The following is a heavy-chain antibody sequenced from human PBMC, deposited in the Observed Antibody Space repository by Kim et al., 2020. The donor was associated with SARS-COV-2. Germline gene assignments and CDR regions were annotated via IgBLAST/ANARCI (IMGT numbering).Heavy chain of an antibody. D-gene: IGHD6-19*01. CDR1: GFTFSSYA. V-gene: IGHV3-30*04. CDR3: ARVDIAVAGTVFDY. CDR2: ISYDGSNK. J-gene: IGHJ4*02. Sequence: GGSLRLSCAASGFTFSSYAMHWVRQAPGKGLEWVAVISYDGSNKYYADSVKGRFTISRYNSKNTLYLQMNSLRAEDTAVYYCARVDIAVAGTVFDYWGQGTLVTVSS.